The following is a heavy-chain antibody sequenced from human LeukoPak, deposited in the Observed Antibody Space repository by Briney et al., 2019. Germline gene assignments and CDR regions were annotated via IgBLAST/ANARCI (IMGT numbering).Heavy chain of an antibody. Sequence: GGSLRLSCAASGFTFSSYAMHWVRQAPGKGLEWVAVISYDGSNKYYADSVKGRFTISRDNSKNTLYLQMNSLRAEDTAVYYCARGAAAGFYFDYWGQGTLVTVSS. CDR2: ISYDGSNK. V-gene: IGHV3-30-3*01. CDR1: GFTFSSYA. CDR3: ARGAAAGFYFDY. J-gene: IGHJ4*02. D-gene: IGHD6-13*01.